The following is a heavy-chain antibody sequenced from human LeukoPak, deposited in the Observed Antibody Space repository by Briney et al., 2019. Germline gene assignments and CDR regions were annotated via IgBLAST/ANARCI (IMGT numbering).Heavy chain of an antibody. CDR1: GYTFTSYG. CDR3: ARDRARFLEWFMRSHYYYYGMDV. CDR2: ISAYNGNT. V-gene: IGHV1-18*01. D-gene: IGHD3-3*01. J-gene: IGHJ6*02. Sequence: ASVKVSCKASGYTFTSYGISWVRQAPGQGLEWMGWISAYNGNTNYAQKLQGRVTMTTDTSTSTAYMELRSLRSDDTAVYYCARDRARFLEWFMRSHYYYYGMDVWGQGTTVTVSS.